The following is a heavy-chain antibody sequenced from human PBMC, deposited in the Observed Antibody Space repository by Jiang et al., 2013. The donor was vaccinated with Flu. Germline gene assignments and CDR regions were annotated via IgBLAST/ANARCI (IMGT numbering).Heavy chain of an antibody. V-gene: IGHV4-39*01. D-gene: IGHD6-19*01. CDR3: ARHSGSAWYEAFFQH. CDR1: GGSISSDSYY. CDR2: IYYSGST. Sequence: GSGLVKPSETLSLTCTVSGGSISSDSYYWGWIRQPPGKGLEWIGSIYYSGSTYYNPSLKSRVTISVDTSKNQFSLKLSSVTAADTAVYYCARHSGSAWYEAFFQHWGQGTLATVSS. J-gene: IGHJ1*01.